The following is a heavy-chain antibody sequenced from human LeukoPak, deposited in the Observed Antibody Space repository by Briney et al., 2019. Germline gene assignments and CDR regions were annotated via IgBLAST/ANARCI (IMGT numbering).Heavy chain of an antibody. J-gene: IGHJ4*02. CDR3: AKGTYDFWSGYYYFDY. CDR1: GFTFSSYA. D-gene: IGHD3-3*01. Sequence: GGSLRLSCAASGFTFSSYAMSWVRQAPGKGLEWVSAISGSGGSTYYADSVKGRFTISRDNSKNTLYLQMNSLRAEDTDVYYCAKGTYDFWSGYYYFDYWGQGTLVTVSS. V-gene: IGHV3-23*01. CDR2: ISGSGGST.